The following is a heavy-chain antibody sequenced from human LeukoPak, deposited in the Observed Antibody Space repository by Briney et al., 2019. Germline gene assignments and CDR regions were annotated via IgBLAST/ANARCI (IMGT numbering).Heavy chain of an antibody. V-gene: IGHV3-7*03. Sequence: GGSLRLSCEGSAFIFSGHWMNWVRQTPGKGLEWVASIKEDGSVRQYVDSVKGRFTISRDNGKNSLYLQMNSLRAEDTAVYYCARDSGWWRFDFWGQGTLVTVSS. J-gene: IGHJ4*02. CDR3: ARDSGWWRFDF. CDR1: AFIFSGHW. CDR2: IKEDGSVR. D-gene: IGHD6-13*01.